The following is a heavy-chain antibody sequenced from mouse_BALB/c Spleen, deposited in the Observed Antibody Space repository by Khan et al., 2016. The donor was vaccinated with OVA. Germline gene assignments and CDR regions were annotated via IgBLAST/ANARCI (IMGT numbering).Heavy chain of an antibody. CDR3: ARGYDFFAY. J-gene: IGHJ3*01. Sequence: VQLKQSGPDLVKPGASVKMSCKASGYSFTGYYMNWVKQSHGKSLECIGRINPNTGNTNYNQKFKGKVVFIVDTSSSTVYMELRSLTSEDSVVYYCARGYDFFAYWGQGTLVTVSA. V-gene: IGHV1-26*01. D-gene: IGHD2-14*01. CDR1: GYSFTGYY. CDR2: INPNTGNT.